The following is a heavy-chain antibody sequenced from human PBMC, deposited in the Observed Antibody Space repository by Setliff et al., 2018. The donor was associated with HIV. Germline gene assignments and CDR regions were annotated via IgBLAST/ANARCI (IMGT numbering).Heavy chain of an antibody. CDR2: ISADNGDT. CDR1: GYTFTSYA. CDR3: ARVIDYGVLYWSYYMDV. D-gene: IGHD4-17*01. V-gene: IGHV1-18*01. J-gene: IGHJ6*03. Sequence: ASVKVSCKASGYTFTSYAIHWVRQAPGQRLEWMGWISADNGDTNYPQKLQGRVTMTTDTSTSTAYMELRSLRSDDTAVYYCARVIDYGVLYWSYYMDVWGKGTTVTVSS.